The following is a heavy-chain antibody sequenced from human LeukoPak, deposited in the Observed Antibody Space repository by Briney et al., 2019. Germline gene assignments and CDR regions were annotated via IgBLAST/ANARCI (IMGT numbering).Heavy chain of an antibody. D-gene: IGHD6-13*01. Sequence: ASVKVSCRASGHTFTSYYMHWVRQAPGQGLEWMGIINPSGGSTSYAQKFQGRVTMTRDMSTSTVYMELSSLRSEDTAVYYCARTIAAAGTLGLDYWGQGTLVTVSS. V-gene: IGHV1-46*01. CDR3: ARTIAAAGTLGLDY. CDR2: INPSGGST. CDR1: GHTFTSYY. J-gene: IGHJ4*02.